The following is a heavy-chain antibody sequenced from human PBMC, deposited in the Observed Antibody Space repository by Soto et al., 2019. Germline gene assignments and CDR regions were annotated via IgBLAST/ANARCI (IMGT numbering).Heavy chain of an antibody. V-gene: IGHV4-34*01. J-gene: IGHJ6*03. CDR1: GGYLSDYF. D-gene: IGHD2-21*01. CDR2: INHLGSI. Sequence: PSETLSLTCVVAGGYLSDYFWSWIRQPPGMALEWIGEINHLGSINYNPSLKSQVTMSVDTSKNQFSLTLNSVTAADTATYYCARGGISHWAYFYYMDVWDRGTTVTVSS. CDR3: ARGGISHWAYFYYMDV.